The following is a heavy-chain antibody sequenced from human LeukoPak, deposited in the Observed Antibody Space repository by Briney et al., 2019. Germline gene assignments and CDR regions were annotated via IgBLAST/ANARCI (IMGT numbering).Heavy chain of an antibody. D-gene: IGHD6-13*01. V-gene: IGHV3-23*01. CDR3: AKGFGSSSWYYFDY. Sequence: GGSLRLSCAASGFTFSSYAMSWVRQAPGKGLEWVSAISGSGGSTYYADSVKGRFTISRDNSKNTLYLQTNSLRAEDTAVYYCAKGFGSSSWYYFDYWGQGTLVTVSS. J-gene: IGHJ4*02. CDR2: ISGSGGST. CDR1: GFTFSSYA.